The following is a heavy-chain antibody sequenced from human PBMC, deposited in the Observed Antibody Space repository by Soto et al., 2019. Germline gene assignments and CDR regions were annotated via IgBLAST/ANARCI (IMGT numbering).Heavy chain of an antibody. CDR2: ISGSGDST. J-gene: IGHJ6*02. CDR1: GFTFSSYA. Sequence: GGSLRLSCAASGFTFSSYAMSWVRQAPGKGLEWVSGISGSGDSTNYADSVRGRFTISRDNSKNTVYLQMNSLRAEDTAIYYCAKSRGGVARNHYYGMDVWGQGTTVTVSS. V-gene: IGHV3-23*01. D-gene: IGHD2-8*02. CDR3: AKSRGGVARNHYYGMDV.